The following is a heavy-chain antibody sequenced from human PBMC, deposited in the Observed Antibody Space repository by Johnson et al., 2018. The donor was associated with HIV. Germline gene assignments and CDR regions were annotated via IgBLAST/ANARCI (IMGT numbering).Heavy chain of an antibody. CDR2: ISSSGNTI. CDR1: GFTFSSYD. D-gene: IGHD1-26*01. Sequence: QLVESGGGLVQPGGSLRLSCAASGFTFSSYDMHWVRQATGKGLEWVSAISSSGNTIYYADSVQGRFTISRDNAKNSLYLQMNSLRDEDTAVYYCARDLRGANWHDVFDIWGQGTMVTVSS. CDR3: ARDLRGANWHDVFDI. V-gene: IGHV3-48*02. J-gene: IGHJ3*02.